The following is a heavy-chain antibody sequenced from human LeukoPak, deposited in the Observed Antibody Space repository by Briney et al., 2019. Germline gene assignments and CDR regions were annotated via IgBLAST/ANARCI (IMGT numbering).Heavy chain of an antibody. CDR1: GFTFNYYE. CDR3: ARDVIVGASGVYDYYGLDV. CDR2: ISGSGTTI. J-gene: IGHJ6*02. Sequence: GGSLRLSCAASGFTFNYYEMHWVRQAPGKGLDWVSYISGSGTTIYYADSVKGRFTISRDNAENSLYLQMNTLRAEDTAVYYCARDVIVGASGVYDYYGLDVWGQGTTVTVSS. D-gene: IGHD1-26*01. V-gene: IGHV3-48*03.